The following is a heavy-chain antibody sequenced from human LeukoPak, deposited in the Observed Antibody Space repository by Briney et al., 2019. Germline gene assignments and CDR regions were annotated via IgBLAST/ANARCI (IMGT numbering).Heavy chain of an antibody. CDR1: GGTFSSYA. Sequence: SVKVSCKASGGTFSSYAISWVRQAPGQGLEWMGGIIPIFGTANYAQKFQGRVTITTDESTSTAYMELSSLRSEDTAVYYCARGLKDVATLVGYFDYWGQGTLVTVSS. CDR3: ARGLKDVATLVGYFDY. D-gene: IGHD5-12*01. J-gene: IGHJ4*02. V-gene: IGHV1-69*05. CDR2: IIPIFGTA.